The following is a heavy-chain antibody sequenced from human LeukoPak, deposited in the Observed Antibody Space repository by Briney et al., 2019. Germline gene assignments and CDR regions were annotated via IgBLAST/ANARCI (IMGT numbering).Heavy chain of an antibody. Sequence: SETLSLTCTVSGGSISSGSYYWSWIPQPAGKGLEWIGRIYTSGSTNYNPSLKSRVTISVDTSKNQFSLKLSSVTAADTAVYYCARELDTAMVTYYFDYWGQGTLVTVSS. CDR3: ARELDTAMVTYYFDY. CDR1: GGSISSGSYY. D-gene: IGHD5-18*01. CDR2: IYTSGST. J-gene: IGHJ4*02. V-gene: IGHV4-61*02.